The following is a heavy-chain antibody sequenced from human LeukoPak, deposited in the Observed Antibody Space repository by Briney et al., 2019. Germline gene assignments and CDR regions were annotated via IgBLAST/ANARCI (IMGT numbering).Heavy chain of an antibody. V-gene: IGHV1-69*01. Sequence: SVKVSCKASGGTFSSYAISWVRQAPGQGLEWMGGIIPIFGTANYAQKCQGRVTITADESTSTAYMELSSLRSEDTAVYYCARGIVVVPAAIHYYYYMDVWGKGTTVTVSS. CDR2: IIPIFGTA. CDR3: ARGIVVVPAAIHYYYYMDV. CDR1: GGTFSSYA. J-gene: IGHJ6*03. D-gene: IGHD2-2*01.